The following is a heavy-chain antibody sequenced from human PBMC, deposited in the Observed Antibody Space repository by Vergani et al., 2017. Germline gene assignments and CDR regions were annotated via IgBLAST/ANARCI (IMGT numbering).Heavy chain of an antibody. CDR3: ATTNGWSYPTNAFDI. J-gene: IGHJ3*02. CDR2: IYHSGST. CDR1: GYSISSGYY. Sequence: QVQLQESGPGLVKPSETLSLTCAVSGYSISSGYYWGWIRQPPGKGLEWIGSIYHSGSTYYNPSLKSRVTISVDTSKNQFSIKLSSVTAADTAGYYCATTNGWSYPTNAFDICGQGTMVTVSS. D-gene: IGHD1-26*01. V-gene: IGHV4-38-2*01.